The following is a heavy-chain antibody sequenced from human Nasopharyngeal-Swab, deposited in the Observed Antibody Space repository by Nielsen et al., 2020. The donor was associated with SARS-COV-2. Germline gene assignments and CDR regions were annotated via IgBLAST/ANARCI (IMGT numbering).Heavy chain of an antibody. CDR1: GGTVSSYA. Sequence: SVQVSCKASGGTVSSYAISCVRQAPRQRLEWMGRIIPILGIPNYAQKFQGRLTITADTSTTTAYMELSSLRSEDTAVYYCASPVEMSTTWGQGTLVTVSS. D-gene: IGHD5-24*01. CDR2: IIPILGIP. CDR3: ASPVEMSTT. V-gene: IGHV1-69*04. J-gene: IGHJ5*02.